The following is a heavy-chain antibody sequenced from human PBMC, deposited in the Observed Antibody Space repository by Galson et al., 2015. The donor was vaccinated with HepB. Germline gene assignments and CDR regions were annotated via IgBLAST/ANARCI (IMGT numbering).Heavy chain of an antibody. J-gene: IGHJ1*01. CDR1: GGTFSGYA. Sequence: SVKVSCKASGGTFSGYAISWVRQAPGQGLEWMGGIIPIFGTANYAQKFQGRVTITADESTSTAYMELSSLRSEDTAVYYCARAVDYYDSSVSYFQHWGQGTLVTVSS. CDR3: ARAVDYYDSSVSYFQH. CDR2: IIPIFGTA. D-gene: IGHD3-22*01. V-gene: IGHV1-69*13.